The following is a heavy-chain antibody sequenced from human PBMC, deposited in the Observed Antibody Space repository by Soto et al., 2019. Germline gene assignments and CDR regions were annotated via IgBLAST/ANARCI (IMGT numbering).Heavy chain of an antibody. V-gene: IGHV4-59*12. CDR2: IYYSGST. CDR3: ARFAGVVVAATPLQTNSDNWFDP. J-gene: IGHJ5*02. D-gene: IGHD2-15*01. CDR1: GGSISSYY. Sequence: PSETLSLTCTVSGGSISSYYWSWIRQPPGKGLEWIGYIYYSGSTNYNPSLKSRVTISVDTSKNQFSLKLSSVTAADTAVYYCARFAGVVVAATPLQTNSDNWFDPWGQGTLVTVSS.